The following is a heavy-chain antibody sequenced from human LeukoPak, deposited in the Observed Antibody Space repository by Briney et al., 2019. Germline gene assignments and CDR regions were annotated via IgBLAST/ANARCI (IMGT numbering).Heavy chain of an antibody. CDR2: ISWDGGST. Sequence: GGFLRLSCAASGFTFDDYAMHWVRQAPGKDLEWVSLISWDGGSTYYADSVKGRFTISRDNSKNSLYLQMNSLRAEDTALYYCAKAGSGYSVYYFDYWGQGTLVTVSS. CDR1: GFTFDDYA. CDR3: AKAGSGYSVYYFDY. V-gene: IGHV3-43D*04. J-gene: IGHJ4*02. D-gene: IGHD3-22*01.